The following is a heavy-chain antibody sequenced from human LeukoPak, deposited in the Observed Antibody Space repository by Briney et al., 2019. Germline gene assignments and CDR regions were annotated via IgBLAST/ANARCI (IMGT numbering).Heavy chain of an antibody. D-gene: IGHD3-22*01. CDR3: ARDRYYDSSGYYSWRLGGAFDI. CDR1: GYTFTSYG. J-gene: IGHJ3*02. V-gene: IGHV1-18*01. Sequence: ASVEVSCKASGYTFTSYGISWVRQAPGQGLEWMGWISAYNGNTNYAQKLQGRVTMTTDTSTSTAYMELRSLRSDDTAVYYCARDRYYDSSGYYSWRLGGAFDIWGQGTMVTVSS. CDR2: ISAYNGNT.